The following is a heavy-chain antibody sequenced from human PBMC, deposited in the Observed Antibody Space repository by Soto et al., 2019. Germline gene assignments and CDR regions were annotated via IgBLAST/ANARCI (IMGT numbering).Heavy chain of an antibody. D-gene: IGHD1-20*01. CDR3: ARARYHDAFDI. CDR1: GFTFSSYS. Sequence: GGSLRLSCAASGFTFSSYSMNWVRQAPGKGLEWVSYISSSSSTIYYADSVKGRFTISRDNAKNSLYLQMNSLRAEDTAVYYCARARYHDAFDIWGQGTMVTVSS. V-gene: IGHV3-48*01. J-gene: IGHJ3*02. CDR2: ISSSSSTI.